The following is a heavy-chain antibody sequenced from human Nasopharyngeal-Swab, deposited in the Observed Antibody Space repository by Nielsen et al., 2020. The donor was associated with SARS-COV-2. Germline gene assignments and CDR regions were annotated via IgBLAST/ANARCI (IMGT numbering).Heavy chain of an antibody. CDR2: FYYSGST. J-gene: IGHJ4*02. CDR3: ARWYTISRFFDF. CDR1: GDSITNYY. Sequence: SETLSLTCTVSGDSITNYYWSWIRQPPGKELEWIGNFYYSGSTNYSPSLKSRVTISADTSKNQFSLKLTTVTAADTAVYYCARWYTISRFFDFWGQGTQVTVSS. V-gene: IGHV4-59*01. D-gene: IGHD1-14*01.